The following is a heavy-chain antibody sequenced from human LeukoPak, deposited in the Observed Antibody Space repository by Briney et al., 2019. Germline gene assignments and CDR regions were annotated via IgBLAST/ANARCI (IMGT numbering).Heavy chain of an antibody. CDR1: GFTFSSYE. CDR3: ARDRIYSSGWYGYFDY. Sequence: PGGSLRLSCAASGFTFSSYEMNWVRQAPGKGLEWVSYISSSGSTIYYADSVKGRFTISRDNAKNSLYLQMNSLRAEDTAVCYCARDRIYSSGWYGYFDYWGQGTPVTVSS. J-gene: IGHJ4*02. CDR2: ISSSGSTI. D-gene: IGHD6-19*01. V-gene: IGHV3-48*03.